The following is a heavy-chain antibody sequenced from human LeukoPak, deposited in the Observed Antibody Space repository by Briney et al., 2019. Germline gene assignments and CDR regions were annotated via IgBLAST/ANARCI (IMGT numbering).Heavy chain of an antibody. V-gene: IGHV3-23*01. CDR1: GFTFDDYA. CDR2: ISAGGGNT. D-gene: IGHD5-24*01. Sequence: GGSLRLSCAASGFTFDDYAMHWVRQAPGKGLEWVSGISAGGGNTYYADSVEGRFTISRDNSKNTLYLQMNSLRAEDTAVYYCAKRIGDDYNVFDYWGQGTLVTVSS. J-gene: IGHJ4*02. CDR3: AKRIGDDYNVFDY.